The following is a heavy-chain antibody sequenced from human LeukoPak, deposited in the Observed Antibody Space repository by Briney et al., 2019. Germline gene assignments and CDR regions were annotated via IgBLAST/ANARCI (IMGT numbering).Heavy chain of an antibody. D-gene: IGHD4-11*01. CDR3: ARQDSNYYFDY. J-gene: IGHJ4*02. CDR1: GFTFSGSA. CDR2: IRSKANSYAT. V-gene: IGHV3-73*01. Sequence: SGGSLRLSCAASGFTFSGSAMHWVRQASGKGLEWVGRIRSKANSYATAYAASVKGRFTISRDDSKNTLYLQMNSLRAEDTAVYYCARQDSNYYFDYWGQGTLVTVSS.